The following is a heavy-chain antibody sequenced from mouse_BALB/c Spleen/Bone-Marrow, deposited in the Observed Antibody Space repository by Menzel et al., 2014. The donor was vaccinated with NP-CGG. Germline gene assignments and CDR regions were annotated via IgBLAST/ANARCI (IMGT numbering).Heavy chain of an antibody. V-gene: IGHV1S41*01. J-gene: IGHJ1*01. Sequence: DLVKPGASVKLSCKASGYTFTSYWINWIKQRPGQGLEWIGRIAPGSGSTYYNEMIKGKATLTVDTSSSTAYIQLSSLSSEDSAVYFCARSRDGYFDVWGAGTTVTVSS. CDR2: IAPGSGST. CDR1: GYTFTSYW. CDR3: ARSRDGYFDV.